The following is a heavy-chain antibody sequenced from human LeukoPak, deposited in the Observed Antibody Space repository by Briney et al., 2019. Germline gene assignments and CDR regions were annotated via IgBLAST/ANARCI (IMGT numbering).Heavy chain of an antibody. CDR1: GYTFTVYY. V-gene: IGHV1-2*02. D-gene: IGHD6-13*01. Sequence: ASVTVSFTASGYTFTVYYMHWVRQAPGQGLEWMGWINPKSGGTNYAQKFQGRGTMTRDTSISTAYMELSRLRSDDTAVYYCAREAATAGENYFDYWGQGTLVTVSS. CDR3: AREAATAGENYFDY. J-gene: IGHJ4*02. CDR2: INPKSGGT.